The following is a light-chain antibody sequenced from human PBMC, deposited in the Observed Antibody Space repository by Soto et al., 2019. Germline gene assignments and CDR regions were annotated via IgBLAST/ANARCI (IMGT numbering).Light chain of an antibody. CDR1: ESVSSSY. V-gene: IGKV3-20*01. CDR2: AAS. Sequence: EIVLTQSPGILSLSPGERATLSCRASESVSSSYLAWYQQKPGQAPRLLIYAASSRATGIPDRFSGSVSGTDFTLTISRLEAEDFAVYYCQQYGSSPAWTFGQGTKVEIK. J-gene: IGKJ1*01. CDR3: QQYGSSPAWT.